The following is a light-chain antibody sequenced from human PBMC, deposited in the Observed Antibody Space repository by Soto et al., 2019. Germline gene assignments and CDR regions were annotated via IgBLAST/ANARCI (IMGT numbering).Light chain of an antibody. CDR2: AAS. J-gene: IGKJ4*02. CDR3: QQHVSYPQ. V-gene: IGKV1-9*01. Sequence: DIQLTQSPSFLSASVGDTVTITCRASQVIGIYLAWYQQKPGKAPKLLISAASTLQSGVPSRFSGSGSGTEFTLTITSLQPEDFANYYCQQHVSYPQFGGGTKVDIK. CDR1: QVIGIY.